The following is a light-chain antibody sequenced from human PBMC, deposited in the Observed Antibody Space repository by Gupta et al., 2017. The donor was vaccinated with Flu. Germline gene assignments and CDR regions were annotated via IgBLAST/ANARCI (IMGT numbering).Light chain of an antibody. CDR1: NIGSKS. J-gene: IGLJ2*01. CDR2: DDH. V-gene: IGLV3-21*02. Sequence: SYVLTQSPSVSVAPGQTATITCGGDNIGSKSVHWYQQKAGQAPVLVVYDDHDRPSGIPERISGSNSGNTATLTINRVEAGDEADYYWQVWDNVGDLHVVFGGGTKLTVL. CDR3: QVWDNVGDLHVV.